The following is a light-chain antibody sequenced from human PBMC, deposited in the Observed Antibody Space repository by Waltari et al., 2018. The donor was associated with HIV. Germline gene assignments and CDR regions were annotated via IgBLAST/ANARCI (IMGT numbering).Light chain of an antibody. CDR2: QDS. J-gene: IGLJ2*01. V-gene: IGLV3-1*01. Sequence: SYELSQPPSVSVSPGQTASITCPGDELENKYVCWYQQKPGQAPVQVIYQDSRRPSGIPERFSGSNSGNTATLTISGTQAMDEADYYCQAWDSNSVIVGGGTKLTVL. CDR3: QAWDSNSVI. CDR1: ELENKY.